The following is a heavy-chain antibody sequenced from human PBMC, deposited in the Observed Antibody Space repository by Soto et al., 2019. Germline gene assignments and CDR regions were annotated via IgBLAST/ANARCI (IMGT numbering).Heavy chain of an antibody. CDR2: IIPIFGTA. CDR3: ARSVTMIVVVITEPRDYYYGMDV. D-gene: IGHD3-22*01. CDR1: GGTFSSYA. V-gene: IGHV1-69*13. Sequence: ASVKVSCTASGGTFSSYAISWVRQAPGQGLEWMGGIIPIFGTANYAQKFQGRVTITADESTSTAYMELSSLRSEDTAVYYCARSVTMIVVVITEPRDYYYGMDVWGQGTTVTVSS. J-gene: IGHJ6*02.